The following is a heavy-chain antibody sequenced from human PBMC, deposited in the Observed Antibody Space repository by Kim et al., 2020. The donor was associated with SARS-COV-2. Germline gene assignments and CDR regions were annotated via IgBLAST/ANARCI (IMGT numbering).Heavy chain of an antibody. V-gene: IGHV7-4-1*02. Sequence: ASVKVSCKASGYTFTSYAMNWVRQAPGQGLEWMGWINTNTGNPTYAQGFTGRFVFSLDTSVSTAYLQISSLKAEDTAVYYCARDISEVATITGYYYYGMDVWGQGTTVTVSS. CDR2: INTNTGNP. CDR3: ARDISEVATITGYYYYGMDV. J-gene: IGHJ6*02. D-gene: IGHD5-12*01. CDR1: GYTFTSYA.